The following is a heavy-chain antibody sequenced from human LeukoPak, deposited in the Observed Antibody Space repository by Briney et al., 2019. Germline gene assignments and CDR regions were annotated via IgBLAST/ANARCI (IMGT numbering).Heavy chain of an antibody. Sequence: GGSLRLSCAASGFTFSSYWMHWVRQAPGKGLVWVSRINSDGSSTSYAGSVKGRFTISRDNAKNTLYLQMNSLRAEDTAVYYCARAPIYYGSGSYVDYWGQGTLVTVSS. V-gene: IGHV3-74*01. J-gene: IGHJ4*02. D-gene: IGHD3-10*01. CDR1: GFTFSSYW. CDR2: INSDGSST. CDR3: ARAPIYYGSGSYVDY.